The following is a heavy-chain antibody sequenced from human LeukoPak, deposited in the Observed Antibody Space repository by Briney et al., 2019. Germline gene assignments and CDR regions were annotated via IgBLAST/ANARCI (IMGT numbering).Heavy chain of an antibody. CDR3: ARELAVATLLPDAFDI. CDR1: GGTFSSYA. Sequence: GASVKVSCKASGGTFSSYAISWVRQAPGQGLEWMGGSIPIFGTANYAQKFQGRVTITADKSTSTAYMELSSLRSEDTAVYYCARELAVATLLPDAFDIWGQGTMVTVSS. J-gene: IGHJ3*02. D-gene: IGHD6-19*01. CDR2: SIPIFGTA. V-gene: IGHV1-69*06.